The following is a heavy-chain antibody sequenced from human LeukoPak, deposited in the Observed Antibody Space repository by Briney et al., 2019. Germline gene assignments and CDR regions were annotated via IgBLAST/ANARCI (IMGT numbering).Heavy chain of an antibody. CDR1: GGTFSSYA. CDR3: ARVAGPDSSGYYYYFDS. Sequence: SVKVSCKASGGTFSSYATSWVRQAPGQGLEWMGGIIPIFGTANYAQKFQGRVTITADESTSTAYMELSSLRSEDTAVYYCARVAGPDSSGYYYYFDSWGQGTLVTVSS. CDR2: IIPIFGTA. D-gene: IGHD3-22*01. J-gene: IGHJ4*02. V-gene: IGHV1-69*13.